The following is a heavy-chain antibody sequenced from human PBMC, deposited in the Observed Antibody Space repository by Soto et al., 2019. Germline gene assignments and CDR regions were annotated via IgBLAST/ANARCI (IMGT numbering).Heavy chain of an antibody. CDR1: GFTFSSYA. J-gene: IGHJ4*02. Sequence: GGSLRLSSSASGFTFSSYAMHWVRQAPGKGLEYVSAISSNGGSTYYADSVKGRFTISRDNSKNTLYLQMSSLRAEDTAVYYCVKGYDFWSGYQTKYYFDYWGQGTLVTVPQ. CDR3: VKGYDFWSGYQTKYYFDY. V-gene: IGHV3-64D*06. D-gene: IGHD3-3*01. CDR2: ISSNGGST.